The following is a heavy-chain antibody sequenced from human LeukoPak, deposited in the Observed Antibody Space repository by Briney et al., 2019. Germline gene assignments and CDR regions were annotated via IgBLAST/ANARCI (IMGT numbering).Heavy chain of an antibody. J-gene: IGHJ5*02. CDR1: GYTFTSYD. CDR3: AKYTAAAGTFNWFDP. D-gene: IGHD6-13*01. CDR2: MNPNSGNT. Sequence: ASVKVSCKASGYTFTSYDINWVRQATGQGLEWMGWMNPNSGNTGYAQKFQGRVTMTRNTSISTAYMELSSLRSEDTAVYYCAKYTAAAGTFNWFDPWGQGTLVTVSS. V-gene: IGHV1-8*01.